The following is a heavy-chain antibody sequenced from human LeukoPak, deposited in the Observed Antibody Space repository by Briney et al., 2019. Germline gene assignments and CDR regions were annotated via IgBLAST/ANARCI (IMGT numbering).Heavy chain of an antibody. Sequence: SETLSLTCTVSGGSISSSSYYWGWIRQPPGKGLEWIGSIYYSGSTYYNPSLKSRVTISVDTSKNQFSLKLSSVTAADTAVYYCARIGGKTESDAFDIWGQGTMVTVSS. CDR3: ARIGGKTESDAFDI. V-gene: IGHV4-39*07. D-gene: IGHD4-23*01. CDR1: GGSISSSSYY. J-gene: IGHJ3*02. CDR2: IYYSGST.